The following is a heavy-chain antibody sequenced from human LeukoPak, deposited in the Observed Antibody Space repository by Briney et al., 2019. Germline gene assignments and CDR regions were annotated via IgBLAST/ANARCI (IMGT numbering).Heavy chain of an antibody. Sequence: PGGSLRLSCAASGFTFSTYGMNWVRQAPGKGLEWVSHISSISDNIKYADSVKGRFTISRDNVKNSLYLQMNSLRAEDTALYYCAREWDSWGQGTLVTVPS. CDR1: GFTFSTYG. V-gene: IGHV3-48*01. CDR3: AREWDS. J-gene: IGHJ4*02. CDR2: ISSISDNI.